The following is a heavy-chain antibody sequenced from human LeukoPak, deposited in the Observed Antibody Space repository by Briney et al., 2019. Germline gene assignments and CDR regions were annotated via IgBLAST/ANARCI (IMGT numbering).Heavy chain of an antibody. J-gene: IGHJ5*02. Sequence: GGSLRLSCAASGFTFSSYAMSWVRQPPGKGLEWVSGISGSGGSTYYADSVRGRFTISRDNSRNTLYVQMNSLRADDTAVYYCAKTGVYCSGGSCYPNWFDPWGQGTLVIVSS. V-gene: IGHV3-23*01. CDR2: ISGSGGST. CDR3: AKTGVYCSGGSCYPNWFDP. CDR1: GFTFSSYA. D-gene: IGHD2-15*01.